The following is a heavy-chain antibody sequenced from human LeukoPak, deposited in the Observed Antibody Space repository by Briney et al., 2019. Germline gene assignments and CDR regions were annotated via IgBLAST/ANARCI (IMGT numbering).Heavy chain of an antibody. J-gene: IGHJ4*02. D-gene: IGHD3-22*01. CDR2: ISWNSGSI. Sequence: GGSLRLSCAASGFTFDDYAMHWVRQAPGKGLEWVSGISWNSGSIVYADSVKGRFTISRDNAKNSLYLQMNSLRAEDTALYYCAKDYYYDSSGYFDYWGQGTLVTVSS. V-gene: IGHV3-9*01. CDR3: AKDYYYDSSGYFDY. CDR1: GFTFDDYA.